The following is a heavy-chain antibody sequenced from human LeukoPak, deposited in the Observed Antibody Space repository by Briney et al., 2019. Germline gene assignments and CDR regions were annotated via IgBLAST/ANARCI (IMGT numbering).Heavy chain of an antibody. V-gene: IGHV5-51*01. CDR1: GYSFTSYW. Sequence: GESLKISCQGSGYSFTSYWIAWVRQMAGKGLEWMGIIYPGDSDTRYSPSFQGQVTISADKSISTAYLQWSSLKASDTAMYYGARRVAAIHAFDVWGQGTMVTVSS. J-gene: IGHJ3*01. D-gene: IGHD2-15*01. CDR3: ARRVAAIHAFDV. CDR2: IYPGDSDT.